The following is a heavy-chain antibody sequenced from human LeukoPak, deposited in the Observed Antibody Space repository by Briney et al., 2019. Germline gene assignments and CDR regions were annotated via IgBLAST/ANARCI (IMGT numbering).Heavy chain of an antibody. V-gene: IGHV3-23*01. CDR2: ISGSGGST. J-gene: IGHJ5*02. Sequence: GGSLRLSCAASGFTFSSYAMSWGRQAPGKGLEWVSAISGSGGSTYYADSVKGRFTISRDNSKNTLYLQMNSLRAEDTAVYYCAYDYYGSGSYYKGNWFDPWGQGTLVTVSS. CDR3: AYDYYGSGSYYKGNWFDP. D-gene: IGHD3-10*01. CDR1: GFTFSSYA.